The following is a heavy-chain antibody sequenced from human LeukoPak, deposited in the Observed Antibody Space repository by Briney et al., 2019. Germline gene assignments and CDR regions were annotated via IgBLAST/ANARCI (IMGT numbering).Heavy chain of an antibody. CDR3: ARQVGAGDCYFDY. CDR2: IYYSGST. Sequence: SETLSLTCTVSGGSISSSSYYWGWIRQPPGKGLEWIGSIYYSGSTYYNPSLKSRVTISVDTSKNQFSLKLSSVTAADTAVYYCARQVGAGDCYFDYWGQGTLVTVSS. V-gene: IGHV4-39*01. D-gene: IGHD1-26*01. J-gene: IGHJ4*02. CDR1: GGSISSSSYY.